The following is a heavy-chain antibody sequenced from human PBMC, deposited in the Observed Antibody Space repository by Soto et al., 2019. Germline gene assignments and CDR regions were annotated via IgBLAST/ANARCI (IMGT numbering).Heavy chain of an antibody. D-gene: IGHD4-17*01. CDR1: GGSISSGGNH. CDR3: ARVRGTTVTTYFDY. CDR2: IYHSGST. J-gene: IGHJ4*02. V-gene: IGHV4-31*03. Sequence: QVQLQESGPGLVKPSQTLSLTCTVSGGSISSGGNHWSWIRQHPGKGLEWIGFIYHSGSTYYNPSLKRRVTRAGDTSKSHLSLKLSSVTAADTAVYYCARVRGTTVTTYFDYWGQGTLLTVSS.